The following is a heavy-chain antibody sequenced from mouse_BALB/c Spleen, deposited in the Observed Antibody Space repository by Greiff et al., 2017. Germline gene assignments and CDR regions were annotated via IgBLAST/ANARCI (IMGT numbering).Heavy chain of an antibody. CDR2: IRLNSDNYAS. CDR3: TGDDGKGAMDY. V-gene: IGHV6-6*02. CDR1: GFTFSSYC. D-gene: IGHD2-3*01. Sequence: EVQRVESGGGLVQPGASMKLSCVASGFTFSSYCMSWVRQCPEKGLEWVAEIRLNSDNYASHYAESVKEKFTISREDSKSRLDLQMNSLIAEDTGIYYCTGDDGKGAMDYWGQGTSVTVSS. J-gene: IGHJ4*01.